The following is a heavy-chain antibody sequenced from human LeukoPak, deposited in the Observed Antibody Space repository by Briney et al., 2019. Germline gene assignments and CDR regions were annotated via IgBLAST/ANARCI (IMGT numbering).Heavy chain of an antibody. V-gene: IGHV4-59*01. CDR2: TYYSGST. Sequence: SETLSLTCTVSGGSISSYYWSWIRQPPGKGLEWIGYTYYSGSTNYNPSLKSRVTISVDTSKNQFSLKLSSVTAADTAVYYCARDFGPGSGWFDPWGQGTLVTVSS. CDR1: GGSISSYY. J-gene: IGHJ5*02. CDR3: ARDFGPGSGWFDP. D-gene: IGHD3-10*01.